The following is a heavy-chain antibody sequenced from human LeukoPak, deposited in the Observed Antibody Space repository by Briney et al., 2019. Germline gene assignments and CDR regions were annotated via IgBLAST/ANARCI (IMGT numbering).Heavy chain of an antibody. CDR3: ARVARIVLVPVAPLDH. Sequence: PGGSLRLSCAASGLTFSSYGLSWVRQAPGRGLEWVSGISGSAINAYYADSVKGRFTISRDNSKNTLYLQMNSPRAEDTAIYYCARVARIVLVPVAPLDHWGQGTLVTVSS. J-gene: IGHJ4*02. CDR1: GLTFSSYG. D-gene: IGHD2-2*01. CDR2: ISGSAINA. V-gene: IGHV3-23*01.